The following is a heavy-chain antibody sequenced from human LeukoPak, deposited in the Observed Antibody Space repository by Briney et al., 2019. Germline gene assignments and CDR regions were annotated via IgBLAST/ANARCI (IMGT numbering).Heavy chain of an antibody. J-gene: IGHJ3*02. D-gene: IGHD1-14*01. CDR1: GFTFSSYW. Sequence: GGSPRLSCVVSGFTFSSYWMNGVRQAPGKGLEWVANIHEDGSDKYYVDSVKGRFTISRDNAKNSLYLQMNSLRAEDTALYYCARTLRLGTPRAFDIWGRGTLVTVSS. CDR2: IHEDGSDK. V-gene: IGHV3-7*05. CDR3: ARTLRLGTPRAFDI.